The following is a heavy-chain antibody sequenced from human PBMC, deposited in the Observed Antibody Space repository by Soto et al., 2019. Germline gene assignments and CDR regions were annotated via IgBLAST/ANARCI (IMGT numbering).Heavy chain of an antibody. J-gene: IGHJ4*02. Sequence: PGGSLRLSCAASGFTFGNYGMHWVRQAPGKGLEWVAFIWHDGGNKFYADSVRGRFSISRDASENILYLQMNSLRVDDTALYYCTRETVAGITGLDYWGPGTLVTVSS. CDR2: IWHDGGNK. V-gene: IGHV3-33*01. CDR1: GFTFGNYG. CDR3: TRETVAGITGLDY. D-gene: IGHD1-20*01.